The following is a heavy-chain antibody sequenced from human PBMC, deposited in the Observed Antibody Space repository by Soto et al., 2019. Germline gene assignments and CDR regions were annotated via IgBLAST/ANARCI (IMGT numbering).Heavy chain of an antibody. CDR1: GFTVSSNY. CDR3: ARAWSTSMAVAHPFGT. V-gene: IGHV3-66*01. D-gene: IGHD6-19*01. Sequence: AGSLRLSCAVSGFTVSSNYMNWVRQAPGKGLEWVSFIYSGGNTYYADSVKGRFTISRDNSKNRLYLQMNSLRVEDTVVFYCARAWSTSMAVAHPFGTWGQGTMVTVTS. J-gene: IGHJ3*01. CDR2: IYSGGNT.